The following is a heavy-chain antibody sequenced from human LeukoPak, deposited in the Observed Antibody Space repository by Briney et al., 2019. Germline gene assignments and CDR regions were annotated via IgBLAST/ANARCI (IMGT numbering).Heavy chain of an antibody. CDR2: IIPIFGTA. CDR1: GGTFSSYA. J-gene: IGHJ6*03. CDR3: ATEAPKFLHDYSNSHYYYMDV. D-gene: IGHD4-11*01. Sequence: ASVKVSCKASGGTFSSYAISWVRQAPGQGLEWMGGIIPIFGTANYAQKFQGRVTITADESTSTAYMELSSLRSEDTAVYYCATEAPKFLHDYSNSHYYYMDVWGKGTTVTVSS. V-gene: IGHV1-69*01.